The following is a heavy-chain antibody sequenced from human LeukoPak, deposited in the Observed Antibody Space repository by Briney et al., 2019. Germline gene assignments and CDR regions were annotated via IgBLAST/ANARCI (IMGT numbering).Heavy chain of an antibody. CDR1: GGTFSSYA. CDR3: ARARVGATTFLDY. D-gene: IGHD1-26*01. V-gene: IGHV1-69*06. Sequence: SVKVSCKASGGTFSSYAISWVRQAPGQGLEWMGGIIPIFGTTNYAQKFQDRVTITADKSTSTAYMELSSLRSEDTAVYYCARARVGATTFLDYWGQGTLVTVSS. J-gene: IGHJ4*02. CDR2: IIPIFGTT.